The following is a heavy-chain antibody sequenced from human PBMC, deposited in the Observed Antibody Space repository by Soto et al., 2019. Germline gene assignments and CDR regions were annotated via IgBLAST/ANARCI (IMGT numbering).Heavy chain of an antibody. D-gene: IGHD3-22*01. J-gene: IGHJ4*02. V-gene: IGHV1-58*01. Sequence: SVKVSCKASGFTFTSSAVQWVRQARGQRLEWIGWIVVGSGNTNYAQKFQERVTITRDMSTSTAYMELSSLRSEDTAVYYCAATELYYYDSSGYRVWSRGTLVTVS. CDR1: GFTFTSSA. CDR2: IVVGSGNT. CDR3: AATELYYYDSSGYRV.